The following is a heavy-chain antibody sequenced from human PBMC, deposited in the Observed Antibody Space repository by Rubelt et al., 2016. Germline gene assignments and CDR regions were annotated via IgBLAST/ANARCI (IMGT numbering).Heavy chain of an antibody. CDR1: GFTFSSYA. J-gene: IGHJ3*02. CDR2: ISGSGGST. V-gene: IGHV3-23*01. D-gene: IGHD1-20*01. Sequence: ECGGGLVQPGGSLRLSCAASGFTFSSYAMSWVRQAPGKGLEWVSAISGSGGSTYYADSVKGRFTMSRDNSKNTLYMQMNSLRAEDTAVYYCAKDPLPSNWNGHDAFDIWGQGTMVTVSS. CDR3: AKDPLPSNWNGHDAFDI.